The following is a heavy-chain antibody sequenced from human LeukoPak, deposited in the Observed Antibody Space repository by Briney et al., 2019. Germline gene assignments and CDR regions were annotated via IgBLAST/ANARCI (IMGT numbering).Heavy chain of an antibody. D-gene: IGHD4-17*01. J-gene: IGHJ4*02. CDR1: GLTFSSYA. CDR3: ANFPGDYPLDY. Sequence: GGSLRLSCAASGLTFSSYAMSWVRQAPGKGLEWVSAISGSGGSTYYADSVKGRFTISRDNSKNTLYLQMNSLRAEDTAVYYCANFPGDYPLDYWGQGTLVTVSS. CDR2: ISGSGGST. V-gene: IGHV3-23*01.